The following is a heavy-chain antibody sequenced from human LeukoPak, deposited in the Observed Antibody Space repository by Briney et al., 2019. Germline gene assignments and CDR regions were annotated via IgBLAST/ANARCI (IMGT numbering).Heavy chain of an antibody. CDR3: ARNGGSTRFLEWLALDV. CDR2: ISSNGGST. CDR1: GFTFSSYA. J-gene: IGHJ6*04. D-gene: IGHD3-3*01. V-gene: IGHV3-64*01. Sequence: GGSLRLSCAASGFTFSSYAMHWVRQAPGKGLEYVSAISSNGGSTYYANSVKGRFTISRDNSKNTLYLQMGSLRAEDMAVYYCARNGGSTRFLEWLALDVWGKGTTVTVSS.